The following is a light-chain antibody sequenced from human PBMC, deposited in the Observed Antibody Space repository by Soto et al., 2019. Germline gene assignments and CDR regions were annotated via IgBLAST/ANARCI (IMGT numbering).Light chain of an antibody. CDR1: SSNIGAGYG. J-gene: IGLJ3*02. V-gene: IGLV1-40*01. CDR3: QSYDSSLSGWV. CDR2: GNS. Sequence: QSVLSQPPSLSGAPGQRVTISCTGSSSNIGAGYGVNWYQQLPGTAPKLLIYGNSNRPSGVPDRFSGSKSGTSASLAITGLQAEDEADYHCQSYDSSLSGWVFGGGTKVTVL.